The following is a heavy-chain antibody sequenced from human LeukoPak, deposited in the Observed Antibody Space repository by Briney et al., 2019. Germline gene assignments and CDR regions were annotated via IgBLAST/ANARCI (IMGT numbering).Heavy chain of an antibody. CDR1: GGSISSYY. J-gene: IGHJ4*02. CDR3: ARGGGSYYDSSFDY. CDR2: IYYSGST. V-gene: IGHV4-59*01. Sequence: SETLSLTCTVSGGSISSYYWSWIRQPPGKGLEWIGYIYYSGSTNYNPSLKSRVTISVDTSKNQLSLKLSSVTAADTAVYYCARGGGSYYDSSFDYWGQGTLVTVSS. D-gene: IGHD3-22*01.